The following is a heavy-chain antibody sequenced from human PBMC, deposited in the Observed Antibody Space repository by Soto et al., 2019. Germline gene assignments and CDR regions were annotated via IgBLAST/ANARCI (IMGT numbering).Heavy chain of an antibody. Sequence: QVQVVESGGGVVQPGRSLRLSCAASGFTFSNYAMHWVRKAPGKGLEWVAVISYDGSNTYYADSVKGRLTISRDNSKNTVYLQLISLRAEDTAVYFCARAGFNYYFDYWVLGTLVTVS. CDR2: ISYDGSNT. CDR3: ARAGFNYYFDY. CDR1: GFTFSNYA. J-gene: IGHJ4*02. V-gene: IGHV3-30-3*01.